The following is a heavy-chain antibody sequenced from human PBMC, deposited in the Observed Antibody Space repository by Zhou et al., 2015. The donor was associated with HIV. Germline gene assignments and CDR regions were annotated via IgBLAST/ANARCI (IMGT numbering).Heavy chain of an antibody. Sequence: QVQLLQSGAEVKEPGASVKVSCKASGYTFTNYGISWVRQAPGQGLEWMGWISVYNGNRNYAQKFQGRVTMTTDTFTSTAYMELRSLRSDDTAVYHCARDHSNGSYYFDHWGQGTLVTVSS. D-gene: IGHD6-19*01. CDR2: ISVYNGNR. J-gene: IGHJ4*02. CDR1: GYTFTNYG. V-gene: IGHV1-18*01. CDR3: ARDHSNGSYYFDH.